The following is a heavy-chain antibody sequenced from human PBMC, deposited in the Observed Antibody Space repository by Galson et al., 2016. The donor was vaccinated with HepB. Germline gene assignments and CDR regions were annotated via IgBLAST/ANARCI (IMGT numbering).Heavy chain of an antibody. CDR3: STGVYVTGTNDC. CDR1: GFTFSYAW. Sequence: SLRLSCAASGFTFSYAWMTWVRQAPGKELEWVGRIKRERDGGTPDYAAAVKGRFIISRDDSTDTLYLQMNSLKTEDTGVYYCSTGVYVTGTNDCWGQGTLVTVSS. V-gene: IGHV3-15*01. D-gene: IGHD1-7*01. CDR2: IKRERDGGTP. J-gene: IGHJ4*02.